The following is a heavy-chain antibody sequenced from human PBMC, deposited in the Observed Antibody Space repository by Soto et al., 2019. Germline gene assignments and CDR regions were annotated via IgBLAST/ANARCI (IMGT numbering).Heavy chain of an antibody. J-gene: IGHJ5*02. CDR2: IYYSGST. V-gene: IGHV4-31*03. Sequence: PSETLSLTCTVSGGSISSSSYYWSWIRQHPGKGLEWIGYIYYSGSTYYNPSLKSRVTISVDTSKNQFSLKLSSVTAADTAVYYCARVRLELYWFDPWGQGPLVTVSS. D-gene: IGHD1-7*01. CDR3: ARVRLELYWFDP. CDR1: GGSISSSSYY.